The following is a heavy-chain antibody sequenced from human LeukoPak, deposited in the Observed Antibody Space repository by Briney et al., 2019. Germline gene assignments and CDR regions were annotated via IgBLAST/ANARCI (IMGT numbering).Heavy chain of an antibody. CDR3: AKDEGQDPLTTIEYYFDY. V-gene: IGHV3-23*01. CDR2: ISGSGGST. D-gene: IGHD1-1*01. CDR1: GFTFSSYA. Sequence: GGSLRLSCAASGFTFSSYAMSWVRQAPGKGLEWVSAISGSGGSTYYADSVKGRFTISRDNSKNTLYLQMNSLRAEDTAVYYCAKDEGQDPLTTIEYYFDYWGQGTLVTVSS. J-gene: IGHJ4*02.